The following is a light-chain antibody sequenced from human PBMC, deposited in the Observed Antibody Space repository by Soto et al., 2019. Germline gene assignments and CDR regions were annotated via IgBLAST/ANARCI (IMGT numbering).Light chain of an antibody. CDR1: SSDVGGYNY. V-gene: IGLV2-11*01. Sequence: QSALTQPRSVSGSPGQSVTISCTGTSSDVGGYNYVSWYQQHPGKAPKLMIYDVSKRPSGVPDRFSGFKSGNTASLTISELQAEDEADYYCCSYAGSYTWVFGGGTKLTVL. CDR3: CSYAGSYTWV. CDR2: DVS. J-gene: IGLJ3*02.